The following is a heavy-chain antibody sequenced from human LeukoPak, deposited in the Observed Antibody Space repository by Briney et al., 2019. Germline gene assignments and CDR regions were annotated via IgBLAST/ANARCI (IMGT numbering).Heavy chain of an antibody. Sequence: PGGSLRLSCAASGFTFSNAWMSWVRQAPGKGLEWVGRIKSKTDGGTTDYAAPVKGRFTISSDDSKNTLYLQMNSLKTEDTAVYYCTTDGWGSSSWLGLDTDAFDIWGQGTMVTVSS. CDR1: GFTFSNAW. CDR2: IKSKTDGGTT. CDR3: TTDGWGSSSWLGLDTDAFDI. J-gene: IGHJ3*02. V-gene: IGHV3-15*01. D-gene: IGHD6-13*01.